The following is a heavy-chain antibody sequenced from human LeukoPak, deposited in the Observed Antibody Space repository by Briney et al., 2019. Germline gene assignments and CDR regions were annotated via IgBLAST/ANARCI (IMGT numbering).Heavy chain of an antibody. V-gene: IGHV3-7*04. D-gene: IGHD5-24*01. J-gene: IGHJ4*02. Sequence: GGTLRHSRAASGFTFNSYGMSLVRQAPGKGPEWVANIHQEGGEKRYVDSVRGRFTISRDNTQNLLFLQMNRLRVEDTAVYYCARYNYYEELFDYWGQGTLVTVSS. CDR2: IHQEGGEK. CDR3: ARYNYYEELFDY. CDR1: GFTFNSYG.